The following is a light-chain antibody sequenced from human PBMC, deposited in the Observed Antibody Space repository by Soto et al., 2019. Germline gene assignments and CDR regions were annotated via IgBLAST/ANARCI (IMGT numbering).Light chain of an antibody. CDR1: QDISNY. Sequence: DIQLTQSPSFLSASVGDRVTITCRASQDISNYLAWYQQKPGKAPKFLIYATSTFQTGVPSRFSGSGSVTEFPLPISRLQPEDFATYYCQQAKSYPLPFGGGTKVEIK. CDR2: ATS. CDR3: QQAKSYPLP. V-gene: IGKV1-9*01. J-gene: IGKJ4*01.